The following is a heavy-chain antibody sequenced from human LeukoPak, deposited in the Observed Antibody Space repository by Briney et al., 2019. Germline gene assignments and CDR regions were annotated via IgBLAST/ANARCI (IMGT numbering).Heavy chain of an antibody. Sequence: GGSLRLSCAASGFTFSSCAMSWVRQAPGKGLEWVSAISGSGGSIYYADSVKGRFTTSRDNSKNTLYLQMNSLRAEDTAVYYCAKRPQKITIFGVVMGYWGQGTLVTVSS. CDR1: GFTFSSCA. CDR2: ISGSGGSI. CDR3: AKRPQKITIFGVVMGY. J-gene: IGHJ4*02. D-gene: IGHD3-3*01. V-gene: IGHV3-23*01.